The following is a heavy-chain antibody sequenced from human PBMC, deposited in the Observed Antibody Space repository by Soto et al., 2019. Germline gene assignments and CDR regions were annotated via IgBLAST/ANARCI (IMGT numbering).Heavy chain of an antibody. D-gene: IGHD6-13*01. CDR2: ISSSSTI. CDR3: ARGIAAAGTSVY. Sequence: GGSLRLSCAASGFTFSSYSMNWVRQAPGKGLEWVSYISSSSTIYYADSVKGRFTISRDNAKNSLYLQMNSLRAEDTAVYYCARGIAAAGTSVYWGQGTLVTVSS. J-gene: IGHJ4*02. V-gene: IGHV3-48*01. CDR1: GFTFSSYS.